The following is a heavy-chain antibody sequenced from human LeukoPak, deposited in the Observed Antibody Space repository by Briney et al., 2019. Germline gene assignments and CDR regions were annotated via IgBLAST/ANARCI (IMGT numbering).Heavy chain of an antibody. CDR3: ARTGYSSSWYYWFDP. CDR2: INHSGST. Sequence: PSETLSLTCAVYGGSFSGYYWSWIRQPPGKGLEWIGEINHSGSTNYNPSLKSRVTISVDTSKNQFSLKLSSVTAADTAVYYCARTGYSSSWYYWFDPWGQGTLVTVSS. V-gene: IGHV4-34*01. D-gene: IGHD6-13*01. J-gene: IGHJ5*02. CDR1: GGSFSGYY.